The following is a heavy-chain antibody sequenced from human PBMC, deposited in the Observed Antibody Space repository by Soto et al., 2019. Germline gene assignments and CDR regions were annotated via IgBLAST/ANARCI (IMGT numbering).Heavy chain of an antibody. D-gene: IGHD5-12*01. V-gene: IGHV4-61*03. J-gene: IGHJ4*02. Sequence: SETLSLTCAVSGDSVTSVNYFWTWIRQPPGGGLEWIGRIFSSGSTSFNPSLESRVAMSVDTSKNHFSLNLSSVTAADMAVYYCAREGSYSAYNFAHGIQLWSFDFWGQGALVTVSS. CDR2: IFSSGST. CDR3: AREGSYSAYNFAHGIQLWSFDF. CDR1: GDSVTSVNYF.